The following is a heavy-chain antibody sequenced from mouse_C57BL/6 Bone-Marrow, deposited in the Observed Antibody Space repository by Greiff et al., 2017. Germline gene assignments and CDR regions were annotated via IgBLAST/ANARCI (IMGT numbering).Heavy chain of an antibody. CDR2: IHPNSGRT. CDR1: GYTFTSYW. J-gene: IGHJ3*01. D-gene: IGHD1-1*01. Sequence: QVQLQQPGAELVKPGASVKLSCKASGYTFTSYWMHWVKQRPGKGLEWIGMIHPNSGRTNYNEKFKSKATLTVDKSYITAYMQLSSLTYEASAVYYCARKSPLYDYGSSAWFACWGQGTLVTVSA. CDR3: ARKSPLYDYGSSAWFAC. V-gene: IGHV1-64*01.